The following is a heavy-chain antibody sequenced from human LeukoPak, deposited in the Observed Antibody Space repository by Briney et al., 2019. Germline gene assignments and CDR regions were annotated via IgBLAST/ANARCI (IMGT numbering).Heavy chain of an antibody. J-gene: IGHJ6*02. CDR3: ARDPAGDSYYYYYGMDV. V-gene: IGHV3-23*01. D-gene: IGHD4-17*01. CDR2: ISGSGGST. CDR1: GFTFSSYA. Sequence: GGSLRLSCAASGFTFSSYAMSWVRQAPGKGLEWVSAISGSGGSTYYADSVKGRFTISRDNAKNSLYLQMSSLRAEDTAVYYCARDPAGDSYYYYYGMDVWGQGTTVTVSS.